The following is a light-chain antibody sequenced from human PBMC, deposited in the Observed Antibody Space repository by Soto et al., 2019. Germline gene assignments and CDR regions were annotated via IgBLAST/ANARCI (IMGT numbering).Light chain of an antibody. CDR2: DVT. CDR3: SSYTSNTSPYV. V-gene: IGLV2-14*01. Sequence: QSVLTQPASVSGSPGQSIAISCTGTSSDVGAYNYVSWYQQHPGKVPKLVIYDVTNRPSGVSDRFSGSKSGNTASLTISGLQSEDEADYYCSSYTSNTSPYVCGTGTKVTVL. CDR1: SSDVGAYNY. J-gene: IGLJ1*01.